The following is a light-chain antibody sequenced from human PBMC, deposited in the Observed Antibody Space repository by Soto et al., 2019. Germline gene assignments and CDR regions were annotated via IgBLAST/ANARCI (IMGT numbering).Light chain of an antibody. CDR3: SSYTSRTTPWV. CDR2: EVS. J-gene: IGLJ3*02. Sequence: QSALTQPASVSGSPGQSITISCTGTSSDVGRYNYVSWYQQHPGKAPKLVIYEVSNRPSGVSNRFSGSKSGNTASLTISGLQAEDEADYYCSSYTSRTTPWVFGGGTKLTVL. CDR1: SSDVGRYNY. V-gene: IGLV2-14*01.